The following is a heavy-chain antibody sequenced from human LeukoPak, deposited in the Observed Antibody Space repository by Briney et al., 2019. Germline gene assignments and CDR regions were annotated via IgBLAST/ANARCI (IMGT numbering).Heavy chain of an antibody. D-gene: IGHD2-2*01. J-gene: IGHJ4*02. Sequence: GGSLRLSCAASGFTFSSYDMSWVRQAPGKGLEWVSAISGSGGSTYYADSVRGRITISRDNSKNTLYLQMNSLRAEYTAVYYCAKDGPPSNFDYWGQGTLVTVSS. CDR3: AKDGPPSNFDY. CDR2: ISGSGGST. V-gene: IGHV3-23*01. CDR1: GFTFSSYD.